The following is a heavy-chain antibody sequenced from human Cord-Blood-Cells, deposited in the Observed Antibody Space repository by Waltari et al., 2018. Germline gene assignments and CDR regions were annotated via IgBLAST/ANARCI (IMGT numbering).Heavy chain of an antibody. Sequence: QVQLQQWGAGLLKPSETLSLTCAVYGGSFSGYYWSWIRQPPGKGLEWIGEINHSGSTNYNPSLKSRVTISVDTSKNQFSLKLSSVTAADTAVYYCARAEYRDYSKIFDYWGQGTLVTVSS. V-gene: IGHV4-34*01. CDR2: INHSGST. CDR1: GGSFSGYY. CDR3: ARAEYRDYSKIFDY. D-gene: IGHD4-4*01. J-gene: IGHJ4*02.